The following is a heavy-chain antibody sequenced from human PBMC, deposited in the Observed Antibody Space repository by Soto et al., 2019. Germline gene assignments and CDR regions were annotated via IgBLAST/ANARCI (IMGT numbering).Heavy chain of an antibody. CDR2: IRSKANSYAT. Sequence: EVQLVESGGGLVQPGGSLKLSCAASGFTFSGSAMHWVRQASGKGLEWVGRIRSKANSYATAYAASVKGRFTISRDDSKNTAYLQMNSLKTEDTAGYYCTTKLPVSDFWGQGHLVTVSA. V-gene: IGHV3-73*02. J-gene: IGHJ4*02. CDR3: TTKLPVSDF. D-gene: IGHD1-26*01. CDR1: GFTFSGSA.